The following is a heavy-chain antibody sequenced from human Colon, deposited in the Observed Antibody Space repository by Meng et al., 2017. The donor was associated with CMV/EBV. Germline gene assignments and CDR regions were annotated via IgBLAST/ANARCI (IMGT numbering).Heavy chain of an antibody. J-gene: IGHJ4*02. Sequence: VQAQPLGAGPFKPSETPSLTCAVYGGSFREYYWSWIRHPPGRGLEWIGEIRHSGSTSYSYNSSLKSRVTISIDTSKNQFSLEPTSVTAADTAVYYCAGGSYQAWELLHYWGQGTLVTVSS. D-gene: IGHD1-26*01. CDR2: IRHSGSTSY. CDR1: GGSFREYY. CDR3: AGGSYQAWELLHY. V-gene: IGHV4-34*01.